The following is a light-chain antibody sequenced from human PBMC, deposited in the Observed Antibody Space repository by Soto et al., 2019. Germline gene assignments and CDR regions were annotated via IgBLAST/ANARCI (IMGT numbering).Light chain of an antibody. J-gene: IGKJ2*01. CDR2: GTS. V-gene: IGKV3-15*01. CDR3: QQYNDWPYT. Sequence: EIVVTQSPATLSVSPGDRATLSCRASQSIGIDLAWYQQKPGQAPRLLIYGTSTRATGVPARFSGIGSGTEFTLAISSLQSEDFAIYYCQQYNDWPYTFGQGTELEIK. CDR1: QSIGID.